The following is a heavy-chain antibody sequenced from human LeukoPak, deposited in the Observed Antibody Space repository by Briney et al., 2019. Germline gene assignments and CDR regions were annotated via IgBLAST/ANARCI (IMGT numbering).Heavy chain of an antibody. CDR2: ISNSGST. D-gene: IGHD6-13*01. CDR3: ARGWYSSSWYPWFDP. J-gene: IGHJ5*02. V-gene: IGHV4-59*08. CDR1: GGSISSNY. Sequence: PSETLSLTCTVSGGSISSNYWSWIRQSPGKGLEWIGYISNSGSTNYNPSLKSRVTISVDTSKNQFSLKLSSVTAADTAVYYCARGWYSSSWYPWFDPWGQGTLVTVSS.